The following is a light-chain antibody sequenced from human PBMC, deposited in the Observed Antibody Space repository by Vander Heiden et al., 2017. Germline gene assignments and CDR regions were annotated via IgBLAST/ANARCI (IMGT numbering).Light chain of an antibody. CDR2: TAS. J-gene: IGKJ2*02. V-gene: IGKV1-39*01. CDR3: QQSYSTPRT. Sequence: DSETTQSPSSLSASVGDRVTMTCRASQSISSYLNWYQQKPGKAPKLLIYTASSLQTGVPSRFSGSGSGTDFTLTISSLQAEDFAAYYCQQSYSTPRTFGQGTNVEIK. CDR1: QSISSY.